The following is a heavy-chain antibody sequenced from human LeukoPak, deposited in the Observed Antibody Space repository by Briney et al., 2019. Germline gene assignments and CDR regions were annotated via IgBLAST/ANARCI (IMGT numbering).Heavy chain of an antibody. V-gene: IGHV1-2*04. Sequence: GASVKVSCKASGYTFTGYYMHWVRQAPGQGLEWMGWINPNSGGTNYAQKFQGWVTMTRDTSISTAYMELSRLRSDDTAVYYCARGVVGATTVPRAVSEDKATNWYFDLWGRGTLVTVSS. CDR2: INPNSGGT. J-gene: IGHJ2*01. CDR3: ARGVVGATTVPRAVSEDKATNWYFDL. CDR1: GYTFTGYY. D-gene: IGHD1-26*01.